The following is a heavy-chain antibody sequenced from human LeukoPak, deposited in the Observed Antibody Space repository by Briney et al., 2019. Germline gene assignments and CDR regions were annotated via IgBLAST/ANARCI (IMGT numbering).Heavy chain of an antibody. CDR2: IYTSGST. CDR1: GASLSSYY. D-gene: IGHD1-26*01. CDR3: ARDLVEGAFDI. V-gene: IGHV4-4*07. Sequence: SETLSLTCTVSGASLSSYYWTWIRQPAGKGLEWIGRIYTSGSTNYNPSLKSRVTISVDTSKNQFSLKLSSVTAADTAVYYCARDLVEGAFDIWGQGTMVTVSS. J-gene: IGHJ3*02.